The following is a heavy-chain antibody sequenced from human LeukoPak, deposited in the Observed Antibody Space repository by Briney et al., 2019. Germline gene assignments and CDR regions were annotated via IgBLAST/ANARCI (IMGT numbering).Heavy chain of an antibody. CDR2: IYHSGST. CDR1: GYSISSGYY. D-gene: IGHD5-18*01. J-gene: IGHJ4*02. V-gene: IGHV4-38-2*02. Sequence: SETLSLTCTVSGYSISSGYYWGWIRQPPGKGLEWIGSIYHSGSTYYNPSLKSRVTISVDTSKNQFSLKLSSVTAADTAVYYCARDVGIQLWNIYFDYWGQGTLVTVSS. CDR3: ARDVGIQLWNIYFDY.